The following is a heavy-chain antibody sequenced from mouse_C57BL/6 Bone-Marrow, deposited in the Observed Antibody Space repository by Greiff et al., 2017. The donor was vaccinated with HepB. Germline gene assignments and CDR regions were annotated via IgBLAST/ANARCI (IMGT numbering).Heavy chain of an antibody. J-gene: IGHJ2*01. CDR2: ISDGGSYT. CDR1: GFTFSSYA. V-gene: IGHV5-4*01. D-gene: IGHD2-3*01. Sequence: EVQLVESGGGLVKPGGSLKLSCAASGFTFSSYAMSWVRQTPEKRLEWVATISDGGSYTYYPDNVKGRFTISRNNTKNNLYLQMSHLKSEDTAMYHCAREGGYYRYWGQGTTLTVSS. CDR3: AREGGYYRY.